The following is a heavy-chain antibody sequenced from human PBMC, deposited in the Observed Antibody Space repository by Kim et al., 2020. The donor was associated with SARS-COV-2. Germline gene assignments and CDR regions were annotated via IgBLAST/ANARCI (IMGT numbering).Heavy chain of an antibody. D-gene: IGHD6-6*01. Sequence: SVKVSCKVSGGTFGTYALNWVRQAPGQGLEWMGRIIPLLDVPNYTQKFHGRLTITADKSTSTVSMELSGLRPEETAIYYCARGSGVSSSGRADYWGPG. J-gene: IGHJ4*02. CDR3: ARGSGVSSSGRADY. CDR2: IIPLLDVP. CDR1: GGTFGTYA. V-gene: IGHV1-69*04.